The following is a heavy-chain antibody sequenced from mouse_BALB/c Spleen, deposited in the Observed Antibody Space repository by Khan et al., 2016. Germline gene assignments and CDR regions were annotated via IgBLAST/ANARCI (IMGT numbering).Heavy chain of an antibody. CDR3: AREDYSWFTY. Sequence: EVKLLESGPGLMKPSQSLSLTCTVNGYSITSDYAWNWIRQFPGNKLEWMGYINYSGDTHYNPSLKSRISITRDTSKNQFFLQLNSVTTEDAATYYCAREDYSWFTYWGQGTLVPVSA. CDR1: GYSITSDYA. CDR2: INYSGDT. D-gene: IGHD1-1*02. J-gene: IGHJ3*01. V-gene: IGHV3-2*02.